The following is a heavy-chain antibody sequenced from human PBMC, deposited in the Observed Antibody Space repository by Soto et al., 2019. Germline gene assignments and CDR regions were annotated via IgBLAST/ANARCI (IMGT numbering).Heavy chain of an antibody. J-gene: IGHJ4*02. V-gene: IGHV4-39*01. CDR3: ARPDCSGGSCYDY. CDR2: IYYSGST. Sequence: SETLSLTCTVSGGSISSSSYYWGWIRQPPGKGLEWIGSIYYSGSTYYNPSLKSRVTISVDTSKNQFSLKLSSVTAADTAVYYCARPDCSGGSCYDYWGQGTLVTVSS. CDR1: GGSISSSSYY. D-gene: IGHD2-15*01.